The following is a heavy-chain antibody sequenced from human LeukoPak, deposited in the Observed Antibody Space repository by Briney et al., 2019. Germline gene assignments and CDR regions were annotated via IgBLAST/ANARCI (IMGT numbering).Heavy chain of an antibody. V-gene: IGHV4-59*08. CDR1: GVTISSYY. J-gene: IGHJ4*02. D-gene: IGHD6-13*01. CDR2: IYYSGTT. Sequence: SETLSLTGTGSGVTISSYYWIWLRQPPGKGLEWIGYIYYSGTTNYNPSLNSRVTILVDTSKNPFSLNLSSVTAADTAVYYCARRGIAAAGYDYWGQGTLVTVSS. CDR3: ARRGIAAAGYDY.